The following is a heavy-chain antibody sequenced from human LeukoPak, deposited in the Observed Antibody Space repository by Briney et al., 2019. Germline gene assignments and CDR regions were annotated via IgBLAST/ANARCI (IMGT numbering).Heavy chain of an antibody. CDR2: ISGSGGNT. Sequence: GGSLRLSCAASGLTFNSYDMSWVRQAPGKGLEWVSSISGSGGNTYYADSVKGRFTISRDNSKNTLYLQMNSLRAEDTAVYYCARDRYCIGGSCHSDYWGQGTLVTVSS. J-gene: IGHJ4*02. CDR1: GLTFNSYD. V-gene: IGHV3-23*01. D-gene: IGHD2-15*01. CDR3: ARDRYCIGGSCHSDY.